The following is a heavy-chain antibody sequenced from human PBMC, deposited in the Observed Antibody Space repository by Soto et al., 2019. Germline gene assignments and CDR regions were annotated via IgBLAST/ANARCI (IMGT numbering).Heavy chain of an antibody. J-gene: IGHJ5*02. D-gene: IGHD3-9*01. CDR1: GYTFTGYY. CDR2: INPNSGGT. Sequence: ASVKVSCKASGYTFTGYYMHWVRHAPGQGLEWMGWINPNSGGTNYAQKFQGWVTMTRDTSISTAYMELSRLRSDDTAVYYCARGGGDYDILTGYWWFDPWGQGTLVTVSS. V-gene: IGHV1-2*04. CDR3: ARGGGDYDILTGYWWFDP.